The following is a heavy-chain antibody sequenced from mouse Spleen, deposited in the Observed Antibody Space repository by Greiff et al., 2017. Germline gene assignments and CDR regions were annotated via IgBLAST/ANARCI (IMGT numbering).Heavy chain of an antibody. V-gene: IGHV5-17*01. CDR2: ISSGSSTI. J-gene: IGHJ4*01. CDR1: GFTFSDYG. D-gene: IGHD2-3*01. CDR3: ARNGYYGDYAMDY. Sequence: EVMLVESGGGLVKPGGSLKLSCAASGFTFSDYGMHWVRQAPEKGLEWVAYISSGSSTIYYADTVKGRFTISRDNAKNTLFLQMTSLRSEDTAMYYCARNGYYGDYAMDYWGQGTSVTVSS.